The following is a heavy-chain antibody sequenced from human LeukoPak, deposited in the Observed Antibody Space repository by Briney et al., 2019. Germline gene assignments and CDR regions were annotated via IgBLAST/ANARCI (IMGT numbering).Heavy chain of an antibody. CDR3: ARGYSSGWYPTDFDP. Sequence: PGRSLRLSCAASGFTFSIYAMHWVRQAPGKGLEWVAVLSYDGNEKYYTDSVRGRFTMSRDNARHTLYLQMNSLTAEDTAVYYCARGYSSGWYPTDFDPWGQGTLVTVSS. D-gene: IGHD6-19*01. CDR2: LSYDGNEK. CDR1: GFTFSIYA. J-gene: IGHJ5*02. V-gene: IGHV3-30*04.